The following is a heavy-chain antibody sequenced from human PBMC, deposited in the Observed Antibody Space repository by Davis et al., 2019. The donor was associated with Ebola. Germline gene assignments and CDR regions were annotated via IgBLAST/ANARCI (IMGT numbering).Heavy chain of an antibody. Sequence: GESLKISCAASGFTFSSYEMNWVRQAPGKGLEWVSYISSSGSTIYYADSVKGRFTISRDNAKNSLYLQMNSLRAGDTAVYYCARESILYSSSWYDYWGQGTLVTVSS. D-gene: IGHD6-13*01. V-gene: IGHV3-48*03. CDR1: GFTFSSYE. CDR2: ISSSGSTI. J-gene: IGHJ4*02. CDR3: ARESILYSSSWYDY.